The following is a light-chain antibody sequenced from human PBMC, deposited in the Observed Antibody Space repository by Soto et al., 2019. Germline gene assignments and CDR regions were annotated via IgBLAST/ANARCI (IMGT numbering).Light chain of an antibody. CDR2: AAS. V-gene: IGKV3-20*01. Sequence: EIVLTQSPGTLSLSPGERATLSCRASQSVSSTYLAWYRQQPGQAPRLLIYAASSRATGIPDRFSGSGSGKDFTLTISRLEPEDFAVYYCQQYYASSWTFGQGTRVEIK. J-gene: IGKJ1*01. CDR3: QQYYASSWT. CDR1: QSVSSTY.